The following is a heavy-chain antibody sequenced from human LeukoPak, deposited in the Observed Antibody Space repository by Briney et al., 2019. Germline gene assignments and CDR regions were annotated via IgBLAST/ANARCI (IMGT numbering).Heavy chain of an antibody. CDR3: ARAQWGYPFDV. V-gene: IGHV3-7*03. J-gene: IGHJ3*01. CDR2: IKGDGSDK. CDR1: GFSSSSYW. D-gene: IGHD5-18*01. Sequence: GGSLRLSCAASGFSSSSYWMTWIRQAPGKGLEWVATIKGDGSDKRYVDSVKGRFTISRDDVKNSLYLQLNNLRAEDTAIYYCARAQWGYPFDVWGQGTRVTVSS.